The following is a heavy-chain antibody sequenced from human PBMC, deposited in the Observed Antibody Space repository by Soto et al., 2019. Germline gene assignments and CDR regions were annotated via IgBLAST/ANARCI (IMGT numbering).Heavy chain of an antibody. CDR1: GYTFTSYA. D-gene: IGHD3-22*01. Sequence: ASVKVSCKASGYTFTSYAMHWVRQAPGQRLGWMGWINAGNGSTKYSQKFQGRVTITRDTSASTAYMELSSLRSEDTAVYYCARVDYYDSSGFPFDPWGQGTLVTVSS. V-gene: IGHV1-3*01. CDR3: ARVDYYDSSGFPFDP. CDR2: INAGNGST. J-gene: IGHJ5*02.